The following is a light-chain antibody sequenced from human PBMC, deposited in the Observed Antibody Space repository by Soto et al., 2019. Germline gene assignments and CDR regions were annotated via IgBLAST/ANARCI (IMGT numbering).Light chain of an antibody. J-gene: IGLJ3*02. Sequence: QSVLTQPASVSGSPGQSITISCTGTSSDVGGYNYVSWYQQHPGKAPKLMIYDVSNRSSGVSNRFSGSKSGNTASLTISGLQAEDEAHYYCSSYTSSSTLWVFGGGTKVTVL. V-gene: IGLV2-14*01. CDR2: DVS. CDR3: SSYTSSSTLWV. CDR1: SSDVGGYNY.